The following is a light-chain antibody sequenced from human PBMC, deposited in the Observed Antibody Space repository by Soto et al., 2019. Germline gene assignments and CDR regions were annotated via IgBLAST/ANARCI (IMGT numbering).Light chain of an antibody. CDR3: QQDYNLPPLT. J-gene: IGKJ4*01. Sequence: PGERVTLTCRASQSVISSYLTWYQQKPGQAPRLLIYGASTRATGIPARFSGSGSGTDFTLTISSLQPEDFAVYYCQQDYNLPPLTFGGGTKVDIK. CDR1: QSVISSY. CDR2: GAS. V-gene: IGKV3D-7*01.